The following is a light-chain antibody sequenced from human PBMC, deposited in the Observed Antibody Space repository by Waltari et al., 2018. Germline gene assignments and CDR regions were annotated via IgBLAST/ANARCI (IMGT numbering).Light chain of an antibody. CDR1: SSNIGAGYD. J-gene: IGLJ2*01. Sequence: QSVLTQAPSVFGAPGQRVTISCSGGSSNIGAGYDVHWYQQLPGTAPKLLIYGNDKRPSGVPDRFSASKSGTSASLAITGLQADDEAIYFCQSYDDSLRASVFGGGARLTVL. CDR3: QSYDDSLRASV. CDR2: GND. V-gene: IGLV1-40*01.